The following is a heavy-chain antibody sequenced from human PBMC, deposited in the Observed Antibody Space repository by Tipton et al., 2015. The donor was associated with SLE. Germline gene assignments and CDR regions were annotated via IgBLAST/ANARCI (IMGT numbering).Heavy chain of an antibody. J-gene: IGHJ4*02. Sequence: TLSLTCAVSGGSISSSNWWSWVRQPPGKGLEWIGFVYDSGSAYYSPSLKSRVTISADTSENQFSLKLSSVTAADTAVYYCATQGYYDSSFDYWGQGTLVTVSS. CDR1: GGSISSSNW. D-gene: IGHD3-16*01. CDR2: VYDSGSA. CDR3: ATQGYYDSSFDY. V-gene: IGHV4-4*02.